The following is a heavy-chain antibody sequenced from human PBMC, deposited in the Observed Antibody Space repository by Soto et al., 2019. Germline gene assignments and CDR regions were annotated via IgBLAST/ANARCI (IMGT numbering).Heavy chain of an antibody. CDR3: ARDQSVAGPTTFSDP. V-gene: IGHV3-74*01. D-gene: IGHD6-19*01. CDR1: GFTFSKYW. J-gene: IGHJ5*02. Sequence: EVQLVESGGGLVQPGGSLRLSCAASGFTFSKYWMHWVRQAPEKGLVWVSRINTDGSSTTSADSVKGRFTVSRDNAKNTLYLQINSLRAEDTAVYYCARDQSVAGPTTFSDPWGRGTLVIVSS. CDR2: INTDGSST.